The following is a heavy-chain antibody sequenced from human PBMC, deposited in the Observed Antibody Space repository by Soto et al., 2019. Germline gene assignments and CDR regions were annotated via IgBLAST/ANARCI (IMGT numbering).Heavy chain of an antibody. Sequence: SETLSLTCTVSGGSISSGGYYWSWIRQHPGKGLEWIGYIYYSGSTYYIPSLKSRVTISVDTSKNQFSLKLSSVTAADTAVYYCARGLGDSSGYLSSYFDYWGQGTLVTVSS. V-gene: IGHV4-31*03. D-gene: IGHD3-22*01. CDR2: IYYSGST. CDR3: ARGLGDSSGYLSSYFDY. CDR1: GGSISSGGYY. J-gene: IGHJ4*02.